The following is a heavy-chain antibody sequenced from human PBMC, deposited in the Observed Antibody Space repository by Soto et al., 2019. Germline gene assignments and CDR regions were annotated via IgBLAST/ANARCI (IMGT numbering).Heavy chain of an antibody. CDR1: GYTFTSYG. D-gene: IGHD2-2*01. Sequence: ASVKVSCKASGYTFTSYGISWVRQAPGQGLEWMGWISAYNGNTNYAQKLQGRVTMTTDTSTSTAYMELRSLRSDDTAVYYCATLGYCSSTSCSNYYYYYGMDVWGQGTTVTV. V-gene: IGHV1-18*04. CDR3: ATLGYCSSTSCSNYYYYYGMDV. CDR2: ISAYNGNT. J-gene: IGHJ6*02.